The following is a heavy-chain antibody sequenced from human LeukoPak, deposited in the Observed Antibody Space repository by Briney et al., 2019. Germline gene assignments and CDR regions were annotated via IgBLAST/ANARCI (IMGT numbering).Heavy chain of an antibody. Sequence: PPETLSLTCAVYGGSFSGYYWSWIRQPPGKGLEWIGEINHSGSTNYNPSLKSRVTISVDTSKNQFSLKLSSVTAADTAVYYCARGPNVLLWFGSSYYFDYWGQGTLVTVSS. D-gene: IGHD3-10*01. CDR2: INHSGST. V-gene: IGHV4-34*01. CDR1: GGSFSGYY. J-gene: IGHJ4*02. CDR3: ARGPNVLLWFGSSYYFDY.